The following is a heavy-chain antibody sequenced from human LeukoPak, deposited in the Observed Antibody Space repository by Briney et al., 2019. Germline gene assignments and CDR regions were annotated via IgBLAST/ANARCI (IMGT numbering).Heavy chain of an antibody. CDR1: GFTFSSYS. V-gene: IGHV3-21*01. D-gene: IGHD4-23*01. CDR3: ARGGTTMVTDYGY. J-gene: IGHJ4*02. CDR2: ISSSSSYT. Sequence: GGSLRLSCAASGFTFSSYSMNWVSQAPGKGLEWVSSISSSSSYTYYADSVKGRFTISRDNAKNSLFLQMNSLRAEDTALYYCARGGTTMVTDYGYWGQGTLVTVSS.